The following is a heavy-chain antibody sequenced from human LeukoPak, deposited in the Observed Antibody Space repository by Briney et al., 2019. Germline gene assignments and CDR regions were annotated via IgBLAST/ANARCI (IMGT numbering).Heavy chain of an antibody. J-gene: IGHJ3*02. CDR3: ARVGRYSGYDRAFDI. D-gene: IGHD5-12*01. CDR1: GGSISSYY. V-gene: IGHV4-59*01. Sequence: PSETLSLTCTVSGGSISSYYWSWIRQPPGKGLEWIGYIYYSGSTNYNPSLKSRVTISVDTSKNQFSLKLSSVTAADTAVYYCARVGRYSGYDRAFDIWGQGTMVTVSS. CDR2: IYYSGST.